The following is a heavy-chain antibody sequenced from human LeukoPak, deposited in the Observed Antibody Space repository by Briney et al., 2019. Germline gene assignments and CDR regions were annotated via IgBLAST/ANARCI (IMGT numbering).Heavy chain of an antibody. D-gene: IGHD1-26*01. CDR3: ARVLGTWEPPDS. Sequence: SETLSLTCTVSGGSISSSSYYWGWIRQPPGKGLEYVGYIYHSGSTNYNPSLKSRVSISVDTSKNQFSLNLTSVTAADTAVYYCARVLGTWEPPDSWGQGALVTVSS. CDR2: IYHSGST. J-gene: IGHJ4*02. V-gene: IGHV4-61*05. CDR1: GGSISSSSYY.